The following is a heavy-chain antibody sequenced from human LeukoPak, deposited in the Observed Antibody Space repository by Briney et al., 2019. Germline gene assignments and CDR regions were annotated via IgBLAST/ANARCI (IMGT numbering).Heavy chain of an antibody. CDR2: ISYDGSNK. CDR3: ARDLYYDGSGGDL. V-gene: IGHV3-30-3*01. Sequence: GRSLRLSCAASGFTFSSYAMHWVRQAPGKGLEWVAVISYDGSNKYYADSVKGRFTISRDNAKNSLYLQMNSLRAEDTAVYYCARDLYYDGSGGDLWGRGTLVTVSS. CDR1: GFTFSSYA. J-gene: IGHJ2*01. D-gene: IGHD3-22*01.